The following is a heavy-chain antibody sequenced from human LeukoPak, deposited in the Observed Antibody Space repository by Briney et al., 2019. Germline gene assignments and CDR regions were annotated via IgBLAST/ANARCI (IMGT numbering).Heavy chain of an antibody. V-gene: IGHV1-2*02. Sequence: EGSVSVSCKASGDTFTGDDMHWGRQAPGQGGEGRGWINPNSGGTNYAQKFQGRVTMTRDTSISTAYMELSRLRSDDTAVYYCARSGYSGYDLFFDYWGQGTLVTVSS. D-gene: IGHD5-12*01. CDR1: GDTFTGDD. CDR2: INPNSGGT. CDR3: ARSGYSGYDLFFDY. J-gene: IGHJ4*02.